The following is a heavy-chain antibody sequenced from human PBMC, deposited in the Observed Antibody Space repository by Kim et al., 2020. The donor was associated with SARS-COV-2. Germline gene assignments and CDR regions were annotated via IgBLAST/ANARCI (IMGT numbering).Heavy chain of an antibody. CDR3: AKRPPREHPERFGELLALLHHYYYYGMDV. D-gene: IGHD3-10*01. CDR2: ISGSGGST. J-gene: IGHJ6*02. CDR1: GFTFSSYA. Sequence: GGSLRLSCAASGFTFSSYAMSWVRQAPGKGLEWVSAISGSGGSTYYADSVKGRFTISRDNSKNTLYLQMNSLRAEDTAVYYCAKRPPREHPERFGELLALLHHYYYYGMDVWGQGTTVTVSS. V-gene: IGHV3-23*01.